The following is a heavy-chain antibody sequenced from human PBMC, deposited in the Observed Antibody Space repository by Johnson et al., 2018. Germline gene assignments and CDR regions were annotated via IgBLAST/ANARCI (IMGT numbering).Heavy chain of an antibody. Sequence: VQLVESGGGLIQPGGSLRLSCAASGFTVSSKYMSWVRQAPGKGLEWVSVIYSGGNTYYADSMKGRFTISRDNSKNTLYFQMNSLRAEDTAVYYCAGLGRYYYDSSGYFSWYFDLWGRGTLVTVSS. CDR1: GFTVSSKY. J-gene: IGHJ2*01. CDR3: AGLGRYYYDSSGYFSWYFDL. V-gene: IGHV3-53*01. CDR2: IYSGGNT. D-gene: IGHD3-22*01.